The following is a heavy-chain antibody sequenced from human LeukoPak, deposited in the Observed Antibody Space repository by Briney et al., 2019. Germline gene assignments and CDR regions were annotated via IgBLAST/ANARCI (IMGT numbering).Heavy chain of an antibody. CDR2: TSSSDAGT. CDR1: GFTLSTYA. D-gene: IGHD1-7*01. V-gene: IGHV3-23*01. J-gene: IGHJ2*01. CDR3: AKTGTTMSRNWYFDL. Sequence: PGGSLRLSCAASGFTLSTYAMSWVRQTPGKGLEWVAATSSSDAGTYHADSVRGRFTISRDNSKNTLYLQMNSLRAEDAAVYFCAKTGTTMSRNWYFDLWGRGTLVTVSS.